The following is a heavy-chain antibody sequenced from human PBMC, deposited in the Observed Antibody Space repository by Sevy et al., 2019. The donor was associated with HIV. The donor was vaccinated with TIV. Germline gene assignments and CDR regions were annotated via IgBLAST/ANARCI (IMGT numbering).Heavy chain of an antibody. V-gene: IGHV5-51*01. CDR1: EYNFTNYW. CDR2: IYPGDSGT. J-gene: IGHJ6*02. Sequence: GESLKISCKGSEYNFTNYWIGWVRQMPGKGLEWMGIIYPGDSGTRYSPSFQDQVTISADKSISTAYLQWSSLKASDTAMYYCARISSSPRGYYYYFGMDVWGQRTTVTVSS. D-gene: IGHD6-6*01. CDR3: ARISSSPRGYYYYFGMDV.